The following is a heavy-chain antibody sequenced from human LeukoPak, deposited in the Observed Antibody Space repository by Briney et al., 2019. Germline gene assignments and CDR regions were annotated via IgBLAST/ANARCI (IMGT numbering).Heavy chain of an antibody. Sequence: PSESLSLTCTVSGGSISSYYWSWIRQPPGKGLEWIGYIYTSGSTNYNPSLKSRVTISVDTSKNQFSLKLSSVTAADTAVYYCARGLSSGSEGLYYYYMDVWGKGTTVTVSS. CDR2: IYTSGST. CDR1: GGSISSYY. CDR3: ARGLSSGSEGLYYYYMDV. V-gene: IGHV4-4*09. J-gene: IGHJ6*03. D-gene: IGHD1-26*01.